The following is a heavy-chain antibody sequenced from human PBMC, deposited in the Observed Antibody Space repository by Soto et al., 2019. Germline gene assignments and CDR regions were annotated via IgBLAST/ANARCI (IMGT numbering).Heavy chain of an antibody. V-gene: IGHV4-34*01. Sequence: PSETLSLTCAVYGGSFSGYYWSWIRQPPGKGLEWIGEINHSGSTNYNPSLKSRVTMSLDKPKNQFSLIVDSVTAADTAMYYCARNGDCSSGICHVGWFDPWGQGTLVTVSS. CDR3: ARNGDCSSGICHVGWFDP. CDR1: GGSFSGYY. J-gene: IGHJ5*02. D-gene: IGHD2-8*01. CDR2: INHSGST.